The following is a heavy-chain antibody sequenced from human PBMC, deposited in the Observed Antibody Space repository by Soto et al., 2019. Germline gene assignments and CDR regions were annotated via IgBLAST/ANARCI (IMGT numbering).Heavy chain of an antibody. CDR2: TYYRSRWFT. V-gene: IGHV6-1*01. J-gene: IGHJ4*02. CDR3: ARDGGGYSYGYIY. D-gene: IGHD5-18*01. CDR1: GDSVSNNRAA. Sequence: QVQLQQSGPGLVKPSQTLSLTCAISGDSVSNNRAAWNWIRQSPSRGLEWLGRTYYRSRWFTDYAVSVKSRITIIPDTPKNQFSLQLNSVTPEDPAVYYCARDGGGYSYGYIYWGQGTPVAVSS.